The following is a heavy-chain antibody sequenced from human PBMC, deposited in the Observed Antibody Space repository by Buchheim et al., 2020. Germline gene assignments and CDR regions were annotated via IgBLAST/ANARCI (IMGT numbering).Heavy chain of an antibody. CDR2: IKEDGSEK. Sequence: EVQLVESGGGLVQPGGSLRLSCAASGFTFSDYWMTWVRQPPGKGLEWVAHIKEDGSEKYYVDSVKGRFTISRDNAQSSLYLQMNRLRADDTAVYYCARVIRLYDSSGYPSENFDYWGQGTL. J-gene: IGHJ4*02. CDR1: GFTFSDYW. CDR3: ARVIRLYDSSGYPSENFDY. V-gene: IGHV3-7*01. D-gene: IGHD3-22*01.